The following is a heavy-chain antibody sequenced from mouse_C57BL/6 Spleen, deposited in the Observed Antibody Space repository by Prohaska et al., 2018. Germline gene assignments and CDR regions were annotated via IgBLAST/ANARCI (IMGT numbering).Heavy chain of an antibody. Sequence: EWVARISSGGSYTYYPDSVKGRFTISRDNAKNTLYMQMSSLKSEDTAMYYCAREGSTVVATGGSFDYWGQGTTLTVSS. CDR2: ISSGGSYT. CDR3: AREGSTVVATGGSFDY. V-gene: IGHV5-6*01. D-gene: IGHD1-1*01. J-gene: IGHJ2*01.